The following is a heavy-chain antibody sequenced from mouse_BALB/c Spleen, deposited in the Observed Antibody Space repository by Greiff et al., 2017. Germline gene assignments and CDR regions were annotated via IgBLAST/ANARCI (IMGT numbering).Heavy chain of an antibody. J-gene: IGHJ4*01. V-gene: IGHV1-14*01. CDR2: INPYNDGT. CDR1: GYTFTSYV. Sequence: VQLQQSGPELVKPGASVKMSCKASGYTFTSYVMHWVKQKPGQGLEWIGYINPYNDGTKYNEKFKGKATLTSDKSSSTAYMELSSLTSEDSAVYSCARSFYGNYVSYAMDYWGQGTSVTVSS. D-gene: IGHD2-10*01. CDR3: ARSFYGNYVSYAMDY.